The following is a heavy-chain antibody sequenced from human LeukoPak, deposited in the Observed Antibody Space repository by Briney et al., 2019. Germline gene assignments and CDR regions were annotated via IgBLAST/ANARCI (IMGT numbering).Heavy chain of an antibody. J-gene: IGHJ4*02. D-gene: IGHD4-17*01. Sequence: EASVKVSCKASGYTFTGYYMHWVRQAPGQGLEWMGWINPNSGGTNYAQKFQGRVTMTRDTSISTAYMELSRLRSDDTAVYYCAREAYDYGDDSREPNFDYWGQGTLVTVSS. CDR1: GYTFTGYY. V-gene: IGHV1-2*02. CDR2: INPNSGGT. CDR3: AREAYDYGDDSREPNFDY.